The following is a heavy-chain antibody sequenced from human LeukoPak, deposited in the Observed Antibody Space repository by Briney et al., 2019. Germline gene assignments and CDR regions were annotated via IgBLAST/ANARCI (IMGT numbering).Heavy chain of an antibody. D-gene: IGHD1-14*01. V-gene: IGHV4-59*01. J-gene: IGHJ6*03. Sequence: SETLSLTCTASGGSLSSDYWSWIRQPPGKGLEWIGYISCSGSTNYNPSLNSRLTISLDTSKNHFSLKLSSVTAADTAIYFCARYIRGPNYYIDVWGKGTTVTVSS. CDR2: ISCSGST. CDR3: ARYIRGPNYYIDV. CDR1: GGSLSSDY.